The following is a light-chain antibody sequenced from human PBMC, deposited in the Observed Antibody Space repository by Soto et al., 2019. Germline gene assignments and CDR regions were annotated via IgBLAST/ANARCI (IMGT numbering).Light chain of an antibody. J-gene: IGKJ4*01. V-gene: IGKV1-8*01. CDR1: QGISSY. CDR2: AAS. Sequence: AIRMTQSPSSFSASTGDRVTITCRARQGISSYLACYQQKPGKAPKLLIYAASTLQSGVPSRFSGSGSGTDFTLTISCLQSEDFATYYCQQYYSYPPGFGGGTKVEIK. CDR3: QQYYSYPPG.